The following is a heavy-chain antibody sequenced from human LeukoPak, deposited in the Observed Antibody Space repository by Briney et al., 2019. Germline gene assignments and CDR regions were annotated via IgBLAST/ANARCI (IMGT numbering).Heavy chain of an antibody. D-gene: IGHD1-26*01. CDR2: ISGRTANT. CDR1: GYIFKNYG. Sequence: ASVKVSCKTSGYIFKNYGVSWVRQAPGQGLEWMGWISGRTANTKYAETVQARVTMITDTSTTTVYMEMRSLRSDDTAVYFCARDGRYSGTYLDYWGQGTLVTVSS. J-gene: IGHJ4*02. CDR3: ARDGRYSGTYLDY. V-gene: IGHV1-18*01.